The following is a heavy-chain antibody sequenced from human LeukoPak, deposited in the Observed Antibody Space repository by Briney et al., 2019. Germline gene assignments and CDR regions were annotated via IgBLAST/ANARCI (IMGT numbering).Heavy chain of an antibody. V-gene: IGHV1-18*01. J-gene: IGHJ4*02. CDR2: ISAYNGNT. CDR3: ARAISGADRVDY. D-gene: IGHD3-10*01. CDR1: GYTFTSYG. Sequence: ASVKVSCKASGYTFTSYGISWVRQAPGQGLEWMGWISAYNGNTNYAQKLQGRVTMTTDKSTSTAYMELRSLRSDDTAVYYCARAISGADRVDYWGQGTLVTVSS.